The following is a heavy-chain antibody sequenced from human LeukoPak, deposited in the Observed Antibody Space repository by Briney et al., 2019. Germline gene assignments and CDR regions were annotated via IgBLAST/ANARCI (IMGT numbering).Heavy chain of an antibody. V-gene: IGHV4-59*01. CDR2: IYYSGST. J-gene: IGHJ6*03. Sequence: PSETLSLTCTVSGGSISSYYWSWIRQPPGKGLEWIGYIYYSGSTNYNPSLKSRVTISVDTSKNQFSLKVSSLTAADTAVYYCARGGYYYLDVWGKGTTVTVSS. CDR3: ARGGYYYLDV. CDR1: GGSISSYY.